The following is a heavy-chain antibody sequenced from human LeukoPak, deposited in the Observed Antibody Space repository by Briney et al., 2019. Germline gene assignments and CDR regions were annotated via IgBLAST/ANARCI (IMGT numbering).Heavy chain of an antibody. D-gene: IGHD3-3*01. CDR1: GFTFSSYG. Sequence: GGSLRLSCAASGFTFSSYGMHWVRQAPGKGLEWVAVISYDGSNKYYADSVKGRFTISRDNSKNTLYLQMNSLRAEDTGVYYCAKDHYWSIDYWGRGTLVTVSS. CDR2: ISYDGSNK. CDR3: AKDHYWSIDY. V-gene: IGHV3-30*18. J-gene: IGHJ4*02.